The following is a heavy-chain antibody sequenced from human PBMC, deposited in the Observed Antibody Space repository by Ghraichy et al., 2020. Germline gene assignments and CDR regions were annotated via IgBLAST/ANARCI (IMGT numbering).Heavy chain of an antibody. V-gene: IGHV3-23*01. J-gene: IGHJ4*02. CDR3: AKDPLKFYGSGSYISPEFNY. CDR1: GFTFSSYA. D-gene: IGHD3-10*01. Sequence: GGSLRLSCAASGFTFSSYAMSWVRQAPGKGLEWVSAISGSGGSTYYADSVKGRFTISRDNSKNTLYLQMNSLRAEDTAVYYCAKDPLKFYGSGSYISPEFNYWGQGTLVTVSS. CDR2: ISGSGGST.